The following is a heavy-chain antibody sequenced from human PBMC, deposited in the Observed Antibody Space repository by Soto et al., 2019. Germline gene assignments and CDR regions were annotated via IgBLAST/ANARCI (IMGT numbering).Heavy chain of an antibody. J-gene: IGHJ5*02. D-gene: IGHD3-22*01. Sequence: PSETLSLTCTVSGGSISSYYWSWIRQPPGKGLEWIGYIYYSGSTNYNPSLKSRVTISVDTSKNQFSLKLSSVTAADTAVYYCAREVLGDYYDSSGYYVSGWFDPWGQGTLVTVSS. CDR2: IYYSGST. CDR3: AREVLGDYYDSSGYYVSGWFDP. CDR1: GGSISSYY. V-gene: IGHV4-59*01.